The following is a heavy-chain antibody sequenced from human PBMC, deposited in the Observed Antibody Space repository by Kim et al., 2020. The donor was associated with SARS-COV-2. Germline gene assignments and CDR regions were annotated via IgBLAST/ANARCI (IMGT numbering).Heavy chain of an antibody. J-gene: IGHJ3*01. CDR3: SRADADPAACSGYSDAFD. V-gene: IGHV3-53*01. Sequence: GGSLRLSCAASGFSVSSNYMNWVRQAPGKGLEWVSAVQSGGDTHYADSVRGRFTISSDKSKNTLYLHLNTMRVEDTAIYYCSRADADPAACSGYSDAFD. CDR2: VQSGGDT. D-gene: IGHD3-22*01. CDR1: GFSVSSNY.